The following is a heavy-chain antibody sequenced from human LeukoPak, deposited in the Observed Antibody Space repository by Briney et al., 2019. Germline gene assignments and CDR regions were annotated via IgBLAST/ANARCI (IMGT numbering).Heavy chain of an antibody. CDR3: ARDHCSSNSCFFDY. V-gene: IGHV3-48*03. Sequence: PGGSLRLSCAASGFTVSSYEMNWVRQAPGKGLEWRSYISASGTTTYQADSVKGRFTSSRDNAKKSLYLQMNSLRAEDTAVYYCARDHCSSNSCFFDYWGQGTLVTVSP. CDR1: GFTVSSYE. CDR2: ISASGTTT. J-gene: IGHJ4*02. D-gene: IGHD2-2*01.